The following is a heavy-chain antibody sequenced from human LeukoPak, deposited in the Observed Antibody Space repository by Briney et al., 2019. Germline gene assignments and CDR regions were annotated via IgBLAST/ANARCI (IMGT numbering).Heavy chain of an antibody. J-gene: IGHJ4*01. D-gene: IGHD6-13*01. CDR1: GGSISSYY. CDR3: ARQAAAAAPFDY. CDR2: IYYSGST. Sequence: SGTLSLTCTVSGGSISSYYWSWIRQPPGKGLERIGYIYYSGSTNYNPSLLSRVTISVDTSKHQFSLRLSSVTAADTAVYYCARQAAAAAPFDYWGHGTLVTVSP. V-gene: IGHV4-59*01.